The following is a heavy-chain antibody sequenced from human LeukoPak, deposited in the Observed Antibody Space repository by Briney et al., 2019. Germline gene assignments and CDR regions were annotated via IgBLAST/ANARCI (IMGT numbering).Heavy chain of an antibody. CDR2: IYYSGST. D-gene: IGHD6-13*01. Sequence: SETLTLTCTASGVSISSHYWSWIRQPPGKGLEWIGYIYYSGSTNYNPSLKSRVTISVDTSKNQFSLKLSSVTAADTAVYYCARANSSSWWSGPYYYYYYMDVWGKGTTVTVSS. CDR1: GVSISSHY. J-gene: IGHJ6*03. CDR3: ARANSSSWWSGPYYYYYYMDV. V-gene: IGHV4-59*11.